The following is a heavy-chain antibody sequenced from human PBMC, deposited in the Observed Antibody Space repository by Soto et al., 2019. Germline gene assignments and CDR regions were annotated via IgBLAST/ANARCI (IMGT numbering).Heavy chain of an antibody. D-gene: IGHD2-2*01. CDR2: TIPIFGTA. J-gene: IGHJ6*02. CDR3: ARIDAYQLYGMDV. Sequence: QVQLVQSGAEVKKPGSSVKVSCKASGGTFSSYAISWVRQAPGQGLEWRGGTIPIFGTANYAQKFQGRVTITADESTSTDYMELSSLRPEDTAVYYCARIDAYQLYGMDVWGHGATVTVSS. V-gene: IGHV1-69*01. CDR1: GGTFSSYA.